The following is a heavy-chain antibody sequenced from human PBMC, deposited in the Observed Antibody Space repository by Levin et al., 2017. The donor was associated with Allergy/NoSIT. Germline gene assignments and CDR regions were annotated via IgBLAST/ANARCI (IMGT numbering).Heavy chain of an antibody. J-gene: IGHJ4*02. Sequence: RPGGSLRLSCTVSGGSISSYYWSWIRQPPGKGLEWIGYIYYSGSTNYNPSLKSRVTISVDTSKNQFSLKLSSVTAADTAVYYCARGIHLGAAAAPWGYWGQGTLVTVSS. V-gene: IGHV4-59*01. CDR1: GGSISSYY. CDR2: IYYSGST. D-gene: IGHD6-13*01. CDR3: ARGIHLGAAAAPWGY.